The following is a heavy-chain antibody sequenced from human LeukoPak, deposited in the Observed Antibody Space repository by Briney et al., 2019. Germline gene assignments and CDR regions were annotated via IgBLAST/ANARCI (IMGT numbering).Heavy chain of an antibody. V-gene: IGHV5-51*01. D-gene: IGHD3-3*01. Sequence: GESLKISCKGFGYTFSNHWIAWLRQMPGKGLEWMGIMYPGDSDTRYSPSFQGQVTFSADKSIATAYLEWSSLKASDTALYYCARRGVLDGLDVWGQGTTVTVSS. CDR3: ARRGVLDGLDV. CDR1: GYTFSNHW. J-gene: IGHJ6*02. CDR2: MYPGDSDT.